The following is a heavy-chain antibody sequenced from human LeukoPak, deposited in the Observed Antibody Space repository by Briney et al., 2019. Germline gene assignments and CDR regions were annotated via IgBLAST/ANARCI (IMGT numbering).Heavy chain of an antibody. CDR1: GFTFSSYS. CDR2: ISSSSSTI. Sequence: GGSLRLSCAASGFTFSSYSMKWVRQAPGKGLEWVSYISSSSSTIYYADSVKGRFTISRDNAKNSLYLQMNSLRDEDTAVYYCASMWDYDFWSGYLAHYGMDVWGQGTTVTVSS. V-gene: IGHV3-48*02. D-gene: IGHD3-3*01. CDR3: ASMWDYDFWSGYLAHYGMDV. J-gene: IGHJ6*02.